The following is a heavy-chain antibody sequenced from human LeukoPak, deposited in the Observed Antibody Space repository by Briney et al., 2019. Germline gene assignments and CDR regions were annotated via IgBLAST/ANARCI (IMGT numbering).Heavy chain of an antibody. CDR1: GYTFTGYY. CDR2: INPTGGST. CDR3: ARPHEMATIREYYFDY. V-gene: IGHV1-46*01. Sequence: RASVKVSCKASGYTFTGYYIHWVRQAPGQGLEWMGVINPTGGSTTYAQKLQGRLTMTRDTSTSTVYMELSSLRSEDTAVYYCARPHEMATIREYYFDYWGQGTLVTVSS. D-gene: IGHD5-24*01. J-gene: IGHJ4*02.